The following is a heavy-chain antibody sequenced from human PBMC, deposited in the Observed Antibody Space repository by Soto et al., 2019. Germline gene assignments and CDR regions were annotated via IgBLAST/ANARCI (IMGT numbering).Heavy chain of an antibody. J-gene: IGHJ5*02. CDR1: GGSISSGGYS. V-gene: IGHV4-30-2*01. CDR3: ARVRVAYYDFWSGENWFDP. CDR2: IYHSGST. D-gene: IGHD3-3*01. Sequence: PSETLSLTCAVSGGSISSGGYSWSWIRQPPGKGLEWIGYIYHSGSTYYNPSLKSRVTISVDRSKNQFSLKLSSVTAADTAVYYCARVRVAYYDFWSGENWFDPWGQGTLVTVSS.